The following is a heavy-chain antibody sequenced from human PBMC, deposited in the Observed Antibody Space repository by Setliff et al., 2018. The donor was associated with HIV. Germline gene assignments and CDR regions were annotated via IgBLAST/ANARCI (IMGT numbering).Heavy chain of an antibody. CDR1: EFTLSAFS. J-gene: IGHJ6*02. Sequence: GESLKISCAAAEFTLSAFSVTWVRQAPGKGLEWVASMSHGGDYIHHADSVRGRFTISRDNAKNLVYLVMNGLRVEDTAVYYCARVDVELSGVFCHMGVWGPGTTVTVSS. CDR3: ARVDVELSGVFCHMGV. V-gene: IGHV3-21*06. CDR2: MSHGGDYI. D-gene: IGHD1-7*01.